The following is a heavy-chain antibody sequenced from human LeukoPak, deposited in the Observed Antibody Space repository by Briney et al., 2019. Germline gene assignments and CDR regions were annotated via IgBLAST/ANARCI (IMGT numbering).Heavy chain of an antibody. D-gene: IGHD1-14*01. V-gene: IGHV3-74*01. CDR2: INSDGSTT. J-gene: IGHJ4*02. CDR1: GFTFSSYW. Sequence: GGSLRLSCAASGFTFSSYWMHWVRQAPGKGLVWVSRINSDGSTTTYADSVKGRFSMSRDNAKNTLYLQMNSLRAEDTAVYYCVRDGIDRYYFDYWGQGALVTVSS. CDR3: VRDGIDRYYFDY.